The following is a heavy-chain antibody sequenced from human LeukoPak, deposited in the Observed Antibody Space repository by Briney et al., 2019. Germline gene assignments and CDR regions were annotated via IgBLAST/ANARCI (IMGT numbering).Heavy chain of an antibody. CDR3: AKSRLPTFYGLVDS. CDR1: GFSFDAYA. J-gene: IGHJ5*01. CDR2: ISWDGIST. V-gene: IGHV3-43D*03. D-gene: IGHD2/OR15-2a*01. Sequence: GGSLRLSCAASGFSFDAYAMHWVRQPPGKGLEWVSHISWDGISTYYADSVKGRFTVSRDNGQRSLFLQMNSLRPEDTAFYYCAKSRLPTFYGLVDSWGHGTLVTVSS.